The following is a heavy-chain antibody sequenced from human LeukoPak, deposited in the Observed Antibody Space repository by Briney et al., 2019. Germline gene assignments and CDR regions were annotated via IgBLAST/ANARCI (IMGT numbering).Heavy chain of an antibody. CDR2: MRQDGSEK. CDR3: ARDGTAAGLYFDL. Sequence: GGSLRLSCEVSGFTFTDYWMNWLRQAPGKGPEWVASMRQDGSEKTYVDSVKGRFTISRDNTKNSLSLQLNGLRAEDTAIYYCARDGTAAGLYFDLWGQGTLVTVSS. V-gene: IGHV3-7*01. D-gene: IGHD6-13*01. CDR1: GFTFTDYW. J-gene: IGHJ4*01.